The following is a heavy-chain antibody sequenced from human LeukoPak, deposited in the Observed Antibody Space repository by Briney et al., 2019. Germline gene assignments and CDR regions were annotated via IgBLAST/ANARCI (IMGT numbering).Heavy chain of an antibody. J-gene: IGHJ4*02. CDR1: GFTFSSAW. V-gene: IGHV3-15*01. CDR3: TTGVGSSGSSFDY. CDR2: IKSKTDGGTT. D-gene: IGHD3-22*01. Sequence: GGSLRLSCAASGFTFSSAWMSWVRQAPGKGLEWVGRIKSKTDGGTTDYAAPVKGRFTISRDDSKNTLYLQMNSLKTEDTAVYYCTTGVGSSGSSFDYWGQGTLVTVSS.